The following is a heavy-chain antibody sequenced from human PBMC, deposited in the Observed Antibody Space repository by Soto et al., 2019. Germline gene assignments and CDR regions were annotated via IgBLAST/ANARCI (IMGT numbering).Heavy chain of an antibody. J-gene: IGHJ4*02. V-gene: IGHV3-66*01. CDR1: GFTVNNLY. Sequence: EVQLVESGGGLVQPGGSLTLSCAAFGFTVNNLYMTWVRQAPGKGLEWVSGFSSDGSRYYADSVKGRFTISKDYSKNTLYLEMNSLGAGDTAVYYCARDIFGGSYDFCHGGQGTLVTVSS. D-gene: IGHD3-3*01. CDR2: FSSDGSR. CDR3: ARDIFGGSYDFCH.